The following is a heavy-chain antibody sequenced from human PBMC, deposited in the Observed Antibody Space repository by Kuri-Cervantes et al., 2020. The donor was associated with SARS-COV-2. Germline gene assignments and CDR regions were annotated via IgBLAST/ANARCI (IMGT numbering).Heavy chain of an antibody. Sequence: GGSLRLSCAASGFTFSGHWIHWVRQAPGKGLEWVSSISSRSTYIYYADSVKGRFTLSRDNAKNMLFLQMNSLRAEDTAVYYCVRDGDHWNFDYWGQGTLVTVSS. J-gene: IGHJ4*02. CDR1: GFTFSGHW. D-gene: IGHD1-1*01. CDR2: ISSRSTYI. V-gene: IGHV3-21*01. CDR3: VRDGDHWNFDY.